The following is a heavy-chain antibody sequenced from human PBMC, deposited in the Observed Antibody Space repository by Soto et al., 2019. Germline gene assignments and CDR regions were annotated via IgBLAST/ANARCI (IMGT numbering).Heavy chain of an antibody. V-gene: IGHV1-3*01. J-gene: IGHJ6*02. CDR3: ARVPPHYYDRSGRHYNGMDV. CDR2: ISAGNGNT. CDR1: GYTFITYH. Sequence: QVQLVQSGAEVKKPGASVKVSCKASGYTFITYHIHWVRQAPGQRLEWMGWISAGNGNTQYSQDFQGRVTITRDTSASTAYMELSSLRAEDTAVYYCARVPPHYYDRSGRHYNGMDVWGQGTTVTVSS. D-gene: IGHD3-22*01.